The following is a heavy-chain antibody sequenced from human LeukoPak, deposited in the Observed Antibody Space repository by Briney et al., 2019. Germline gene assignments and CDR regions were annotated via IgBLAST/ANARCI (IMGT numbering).Heavy chain of an antibody. CDR1: GFTFSSYE. Sequence: GGSLRLSCAASGFTFSSYEMHWVRQAPGKGLEWVSYISSSGSTIYYADSVKGRFTISRDNAKNSLYLQMNSLRAEDTAVYYCARVPGYSYGSDYWGQGTLVTVSS. J-gene: IGHJ4*02. CDR3: ARVPGYSYGSDY. V-gene: IGHV3-48*03. D-gene: IGHD5-18*01. CDR2: ISSSGSTI.